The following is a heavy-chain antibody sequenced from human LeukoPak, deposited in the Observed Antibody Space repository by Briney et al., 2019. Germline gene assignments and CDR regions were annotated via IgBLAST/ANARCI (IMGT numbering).Heavy chain of an antibody. J-gene: IGHJ4*02. V-gene: IGHV4-34*01. D-gene: IGHD6-19*01. Sequence: AETLSLTCAVYGGSFSGYYWSWVRQPPGKGLEWLGEINHSGSTNYKPSLTSRVTISVDTSKTQFSLTLSSVTAADTAVYYCAQQQWLTAAFDYWGQGTLVTVSS. CDR2: INHSGST. CDR1: GGSFSGYY. CDR3: AQQQWLTAAFDY.